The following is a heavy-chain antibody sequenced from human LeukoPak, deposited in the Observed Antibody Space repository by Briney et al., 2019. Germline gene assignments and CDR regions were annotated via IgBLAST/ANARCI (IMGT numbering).Heavy chain of an antibody. V-gene: IGHV4-4*07. CDR1: GDSIKNYY. CDR2: IYGNGDT. D-gene: IGHD6-19*01. Sequence: SETLSLTCTVSGDSIKNYYWTWIRQSAGTGLEWIGRIYGNGDTNYNPSLMSGRTSGSWGSNYNPSLMSRVTMSVEKSKKQFSLRPNSVTAADTAIYYCARGAVGLDYWGQGIPVIVSS. CDR3: ARGAVGLDY. J-gene: IGHJ4*02.